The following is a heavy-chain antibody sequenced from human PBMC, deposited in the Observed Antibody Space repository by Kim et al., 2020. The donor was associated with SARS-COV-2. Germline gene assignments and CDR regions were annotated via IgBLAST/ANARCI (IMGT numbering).Heavy chain of an antibody. CDR2: IKQDGSVK. CDR3: TRYFVNY. Sequence: GGSLRLSCAGSGFTFSDYLMTWVRQAPGKGLEWVANIKQDGSVKYYGDSVQGRFTISRDNAKNSLYLQMNSLRVEDTGVYYCTRYFVNYWGQGTLVTVSS. CDR1: GFTFSDYL. V-gene: IGHV3-7*01. D-gene: IGHD3-9*01. J-gene: IGHJ4*02.